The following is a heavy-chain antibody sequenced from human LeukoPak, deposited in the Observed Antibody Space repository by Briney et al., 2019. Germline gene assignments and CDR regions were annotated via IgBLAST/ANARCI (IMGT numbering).Heavy chain of an antibody. D-gene: IGHD6-6*01. Sequence: SETLSLTSAVYGGSFSGYYWSWIRQPPGKGLEWIGEINHSGSTNYNPSLKSRVTISVDTSKNQFSLKLSSVTAADTAVYYCARRWAAAPKGSPADYWGQGTLVTVSS. CDR2: INHSGST. J-gene: IGHJ4*02. CDR1: GGSFSGYY. V-gene: IGHV4-34*01. CDR3: ARRWAAAPKGSPADY.